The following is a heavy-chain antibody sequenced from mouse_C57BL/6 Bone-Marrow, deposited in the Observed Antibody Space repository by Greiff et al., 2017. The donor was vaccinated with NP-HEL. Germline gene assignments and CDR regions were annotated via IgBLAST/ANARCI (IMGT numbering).Heavy chain of an antibody. CDR1: GYTFTDYY. CDR3: ARMGLRNAY. CDR2: INPYNGGT. V-gene: IGHV1-19*01. J-gene: IGHJ3*01. Sequence: EVQLQQSGPVLVKPGASVKMSCKASGYTFTDYYMNWVKQSHGKSLEWIGVINPYNGGTSYNQKFKGKATLTVDKSSSTAYMELNSLTSEDSAVYYWARMGLRNAYWGKGTLVTVSA. D-gene: IGHD1-1*01.